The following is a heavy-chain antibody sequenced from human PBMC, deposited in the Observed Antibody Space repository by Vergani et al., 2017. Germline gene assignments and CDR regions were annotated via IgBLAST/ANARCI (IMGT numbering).Heavy chain of an antibody. D-gene: IGHD6-13*01. Sequence: EVQLVESGGGLVQPGGSLRLSCAASGFTFSSYWMHWVRQAPGKGLVWVSRINSDGSSTSYADSVKGRFTISRDNAKNTLYLQMNSLRAEDTAVYYCARDLLYSSSWKGNYYYYYGMAVWGEGTTVTVSS. CDR2: INSDGSST. V-gene: IGHV3-74*01. CDR3: ARDLLYSSSWKGNYYYYYGMAV. CDR1: GFTFSSYW. J-gene: IGHJ6*04.